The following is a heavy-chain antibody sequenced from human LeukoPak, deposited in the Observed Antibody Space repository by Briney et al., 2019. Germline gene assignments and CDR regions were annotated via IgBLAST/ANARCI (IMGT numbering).Heavy chain of an antibody. D-gene: IGHD2/OR15-2a*01. CDR2: ISYGGST. Sequence: PSETLSLTCTVSGGSISSSTYYWGWIRQPPGKGLEWIGTISYGGSTYYNPSLKGRVTISADTSKSQFSLNLSSVTAADTAVYYCARRLLYYFDHWGQGMLVTVSS. CDR1: GGSISSSTYY. V-gene: IGHV4-39*01. CDR3: ARRLLYYFDH. J-gene: IGHJ4*02.